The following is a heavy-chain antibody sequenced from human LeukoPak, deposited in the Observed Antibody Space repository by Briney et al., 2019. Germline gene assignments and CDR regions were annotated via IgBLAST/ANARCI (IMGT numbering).Heavy chain of an antibody. V-gene: IGHV3-53*04. Sequence: PGGSLRLSCAASGFTVSSNYMSWVRQAPGKGLEWVSVIYSGGSTYYADSVKGRFTISRHNSKNTLYLQMNSLRAEDTAVYYCAKDPVKYSSSWSYYFDYWGQGTLVTVSS. CDR2: IYSGGST. CDR3: AKDPVKYSSSWSYYFDY. CDR1: GFTVSSNY. J-gene: IGHJ4*02. D-gene: IGHD6-13*01.